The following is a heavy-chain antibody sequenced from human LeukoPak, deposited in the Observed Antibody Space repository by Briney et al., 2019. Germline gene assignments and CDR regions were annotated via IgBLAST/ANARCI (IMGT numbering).Heavy chain of an antibody. V-gene: IGHV3-30*02. J-gene: IGHJ4*02. CDR1: GFTFSSYG. CDR3: ARGNQPRFGELFSYFDY. Sequence: GGSLRLSCAASGFTFSSYGMHWVRQAPGKGLEWVAFIRYDGSNKYYADSVKGRFTISRDNSKNTLYLQMNSLRSEDTAVHYCARGNQPRFGELFSYFDYWGQGTLVTVSS. CDR2: IRYDGSNK. D-gene: IGHD3-10*01.